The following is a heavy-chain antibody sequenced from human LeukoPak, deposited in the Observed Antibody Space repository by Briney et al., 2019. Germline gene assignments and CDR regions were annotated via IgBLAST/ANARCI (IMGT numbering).Heavy chain of an antibody. CDR1: GFTFRRYG. Sequence: GGSLRLSCAASGFTFRRYGMSWVRQAPEKGLEWVSAISGSGSSTYYGDSVKGRFTISRDNSKNMLYLEVISLTADDTAVYYCAKDDAWLRFGEWSQGTLVTVSS. D-gene: IGHD3-10*01. J-gene: IGHJ4*02. CDR2: ISGSGSST. V-gene: IGHV3-23*01. CDR3: AKDDAWLRFGE.